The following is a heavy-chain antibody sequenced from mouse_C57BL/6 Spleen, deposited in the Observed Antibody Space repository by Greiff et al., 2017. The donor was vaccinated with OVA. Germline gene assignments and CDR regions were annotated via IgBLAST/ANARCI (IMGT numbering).Heavy chain of an antibody. CDR1: GYTFTDYY. Sequence: EVQLQQSGPELVKPGASVKISCKASGYTFTDYYMNWVKQSHGKSLEWIGDINPNNGGTSYNQKFKGKATLTVDKSSSTAYMELRSLTSEDSAVYYCARLGIYYYGSSSNAMDYWGQGTSVTVSS. D-gene: IGHD1-1*01. CDR2: INPNNGGT. CDR3: ARLGIYYYGSSSNAMDY. V-gene: IGHV1-26*01. J-gene: IGHJ4*01.